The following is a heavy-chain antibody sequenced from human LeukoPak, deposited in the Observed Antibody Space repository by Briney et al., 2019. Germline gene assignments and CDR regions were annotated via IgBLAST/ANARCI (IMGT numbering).Heavy chain of an antibody. Sequence: GGSLRLSCAASGFTFSSYAMSWVRQAPGKGLEWVSTFSGSGGNTYYADSVKGRFTISRDNSKNALYLQMNSLRAEDTAVYCCAKSGLNRFDYWGQGTLVTVSS. CDR3: AKSGLNRFDY. J-gene: IGHJ4*02. V-gene: IGHV3-23*01. D-gene: IGHD2-15*01. CDR2: FSGSGGNT. CDR1: GFTFSSYA.